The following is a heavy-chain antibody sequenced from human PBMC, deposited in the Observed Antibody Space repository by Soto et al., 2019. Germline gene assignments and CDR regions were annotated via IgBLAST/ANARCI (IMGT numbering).Heavy chain of an antibody. D-gene: IGHD4-17*01. Sequence: QVQLVQSGAEVKKPGASVKVSCKASGYTFTSYGISWVRQAPGQGLERMGWISAYNGNTNYALKLQGRVTITKDTSTSPAYMELRSLRSDDTAVYYCSGSTVVTPGIWFDPWGQGTLVTVSS. CDR1: GYTFTSYG. CDR2: ISAYNGNT. CDR3: SGSTVVTPGIWFDP. J-gene: IGHJ5*02. V-gene: IGHV1-18*01.